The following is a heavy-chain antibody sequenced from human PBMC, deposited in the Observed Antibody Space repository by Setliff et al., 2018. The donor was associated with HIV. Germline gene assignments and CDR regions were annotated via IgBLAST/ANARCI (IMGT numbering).Heavy chain of an antibody. V-gene: IGHV4-39*01. J-gene: IGHJ5*02. CDR3: ATLNLPLNWFDP. CDR1: GASISSSPYY. CDR2: ISYSGST. Sequence: SETLSLTCSVSGASISSSPYYWAWIRQPPGKGLEWIATISYSGSTHYNLALMSRVTISMDTSRNQFSVKLSSVTAADTAIYYCATLNLPLNWFDPWGQGTLVTVSS.